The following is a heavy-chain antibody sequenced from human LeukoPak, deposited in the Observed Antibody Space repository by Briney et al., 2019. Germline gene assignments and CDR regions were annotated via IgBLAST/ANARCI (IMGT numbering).Heavy chain of an antibody. V-gene: IGHV3-30-3*01. CDR1: GFTFSSYA. CDR3: ARDGRGYFDY. D-gene: IGHD3-10*01. Sequence: GRSLRLSYAASGFTFSSYAMHWVRQAPGKGLEWVAVISYDGSNKYYADSVKGRFTISRDNSKNTLYLQMNSLRAEDTAVYYCARDGRGYFDYWGQGTLVTVSS. J-gene: IGHJ4*02. CDR2: ISYDGSNK.